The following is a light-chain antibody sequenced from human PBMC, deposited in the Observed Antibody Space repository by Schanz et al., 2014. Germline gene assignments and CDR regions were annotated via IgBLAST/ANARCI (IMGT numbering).Light chain of an antibody. Sequence: EIVMTQSPATLSVSPGERATLSCRASQSVSTNLAWYQQQPGQAPRLLIYGASSRANGIPDRFSGSGSGTDFTLTISRLEPEDFAVYYCQQYGSTPFTFGPGTKVDIK. CDR1: QSVSTN. CDR2: GAS. CDR3: QQYGSTPFT. J-gene: IGKJ3*01. V-gene: IGKV3-20*01.